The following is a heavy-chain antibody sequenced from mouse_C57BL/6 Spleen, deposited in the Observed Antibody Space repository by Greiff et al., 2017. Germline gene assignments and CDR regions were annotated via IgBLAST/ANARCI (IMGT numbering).Heavy chain of an antibody. V-gene: IGHV14-2*01. CDR2: IDPEDGET. Sequence: VHVKQSGAELVKPGASVKLSCTASGFNIKDYYMHWVKQRTEQGLEWIGRIDPEDGETKYAPKFQGKATITADTSSNTAYLQLSSLTSEDTAVYYGASGLYYYGSRGDWYFDVWGTGTTVTVSS. D-gene: IGHD1-1*01. CDR3: ASGLYYYGSRGDWYFDV. CDR1: GFNIKDYY. J-gene: IGHJ1*03.